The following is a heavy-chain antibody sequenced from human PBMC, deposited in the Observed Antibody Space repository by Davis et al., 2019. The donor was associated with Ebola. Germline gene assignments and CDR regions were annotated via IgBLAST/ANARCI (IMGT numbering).Heavy chain of an antibody. Sequence: SETLSLTCTVSGGSISSYYWSWIRQPPGKGLEWIGYIYYSGSTNYNPSLKSRVTISVDTSKNQFSLKLSSVTAADTAVYYCARHIHDILTSDFDYWGQGTLVTVSS. CDR2: IYYSGST. CDR1: GGSISSYY. CDR3: ARHIHDILTSDFDY. V-gene: IGHV4-59*08. D-gene: IGHD3-9*01. J-gene: IGHJ4*02.